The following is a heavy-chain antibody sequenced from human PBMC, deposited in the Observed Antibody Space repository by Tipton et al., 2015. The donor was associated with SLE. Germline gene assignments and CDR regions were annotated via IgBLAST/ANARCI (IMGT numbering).Heavy chain of an antibody. V-gene: IGHV4-34*01. J-gene: IGHJ3*02. Sequence: LRLSCAVYGGSFSGYYWSWIRQPPGKGLEWIGEINHSGSTNYNPSLKSRVTISVDTSKNQFSLKLSSVTAADTAVYYCARRGVGYSSSWTDAFDIWGQGTMVTVSS. D-gene: IGHD6-13*01. CDR1: GGSFSGYY. CDR2: INHSGST. CDR3: ARRGVGYSSSWTDAFDI.